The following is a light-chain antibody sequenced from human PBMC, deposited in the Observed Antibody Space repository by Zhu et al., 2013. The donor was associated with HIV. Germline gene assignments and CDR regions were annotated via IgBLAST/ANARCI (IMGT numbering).Light chain of an antibody. CDR3: QQYEDSPIT. J-gene: IGKJ5*01. CDR1: QSVSIW. V-gene: IGKV1-5*01. CDR2: DAS. Sequence: IQMTQSPSSLSASVGDRVTITCLASQSVSIWLAWYQHKPGKAPKLLIYDASNLESGVPSRFSGSGSGADFTLTINRLQPEDFAIYYCQQYEDSPITFGQGTRLEMK.